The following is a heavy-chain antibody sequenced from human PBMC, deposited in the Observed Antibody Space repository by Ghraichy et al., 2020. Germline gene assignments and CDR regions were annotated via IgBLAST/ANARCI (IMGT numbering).Heavy chain of an antibody. CDR2: ISTDGSTQ. V-gene: IGHV3-30*03. CDR3: VRDGNRATWCLDY. J-gene: IGHJ4*02. Sequence: GGSLRLSCAPFGFTFSHFDMHWVRQPPGKGLEWVAKISTDGSTQQYAGSVKGRFTISRDNSKNTLYLEMNNLRTEDTAVYYCVRDGNRATWCLDYWGQGTLVTVSS. CDR1: GFTFSHFD. D-gene: IGHD2-8*02.